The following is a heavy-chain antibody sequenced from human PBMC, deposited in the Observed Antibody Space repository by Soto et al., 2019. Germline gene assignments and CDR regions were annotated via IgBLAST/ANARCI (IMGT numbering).Heavy chain of an antibody. CDR3: AKTRQAPVGTHFFDL. V-gene: IGHV3-23*01. CDR2: VSADGVSS. Sequence: GGSLRLSCEVSGFTFSSFAMGWVRQAPGKGLEWLSSVSADGVSSFSADSVRGRFRVSRDNSKNTLFLQMRFLRVEDTAVYYCAKTRQAPVGTHFFDLWGQGTQVPVSS. J-gene: IGHJ4*02. CDR1: GFTFSSFA.